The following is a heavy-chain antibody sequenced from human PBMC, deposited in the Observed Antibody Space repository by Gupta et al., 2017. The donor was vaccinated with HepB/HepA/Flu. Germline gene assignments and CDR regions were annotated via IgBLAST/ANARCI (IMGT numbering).Heavy chain of an antibody. D-gene: IGHD5-24*01. J-gene: IGHJ4*02. V-gene: IGHV1-69*04. CDR2: IIPILGRT. CDR3: ARGPRDGYNYERFDY. CDR1: GGTFSSYG. Sequence: QVQVVQSGAEVKKPGSSVKVSCKPSGGTFSSYGFSWVRQAPGQGLEWMGRIIPILGRTNYAEKFLGRVTITAEKSTRSVYMELSSLRSDDTAVYYCARGPRDGYNYERFDYWGQGTLVTVSS.